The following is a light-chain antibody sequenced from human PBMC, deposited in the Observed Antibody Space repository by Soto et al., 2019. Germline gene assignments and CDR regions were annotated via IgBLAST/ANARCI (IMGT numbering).Light chain of an antibody. CDR1: QGISNY. V-gene: IGKV1-27*01. Sequence: DIQMTQSPASLSASVGDRVTITCRASQGISNYLAWYQQKPGKVPKLLIYADPILQSGVPPRFSGSGSGTDFTLTISSLQPEDVATYYCQNYDSAPFTFGPGTKVDL. CDR3: QNYDSAPFT. J-gene: IGKJ3*01. CDR2: ADP.